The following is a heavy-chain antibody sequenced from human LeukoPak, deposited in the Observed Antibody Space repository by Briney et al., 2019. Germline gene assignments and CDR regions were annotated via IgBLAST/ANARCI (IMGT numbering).Heavy chain of an antibody. CDR2: THPSGNT. V-gene: IGHV4-4*09. Sequence: SETLTLTCTVSGGSNNSYYWSWIRQPPGKGLEWIGYTHPSGNTNYSPSLKSRVTISIDMSRNQFSLKLSSVTAADTAVYYCARKAPKKGWFDPWGQGTLVTVSS. CDR1: GGSNNSYY. CDR3: ARKAPKKGWFDP. J-gene: IGHJ5*02.